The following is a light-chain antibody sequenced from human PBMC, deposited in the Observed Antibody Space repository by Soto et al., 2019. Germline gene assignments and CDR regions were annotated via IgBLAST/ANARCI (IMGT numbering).Light chain of an antibody. CDR2: AAS. J-gene: IGKJ1*01. Sequence: DIQVTQNTSSLSPSVGDRVTITCRASLPIINYLAWYQQKPGKIPNLLIYAASTLQAGVPSRFSGSGSGTDFTLTISRLEAEDFAVYYCQQYGSSGTFGQGTNV. V-gene: IGKV1-27*01. CDR1: LPIINY. CDR3: QQYGSSGT.